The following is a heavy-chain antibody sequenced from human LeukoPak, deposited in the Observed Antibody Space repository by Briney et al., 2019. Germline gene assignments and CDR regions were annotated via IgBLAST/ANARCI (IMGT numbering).Heavy chain of an antibody. Sequence: ASVKVSCKASGYTFTGYYMHWVRQAPGQGLEGMGWINPNSGGTNYAQKFQGRVTMTRDTSISTAYMELSRLRSDDTAVYYCARDALRGSYLFDYWGQGTLVTVSS. D-gene: IGHD1-26*01. J-gene: IGHJ4*02. CDR2: INPNSGGT. CDR1: GYTFTGYY. V-gene: IGHV1-2*02. CDR3: ARDALRGSYLFDY.